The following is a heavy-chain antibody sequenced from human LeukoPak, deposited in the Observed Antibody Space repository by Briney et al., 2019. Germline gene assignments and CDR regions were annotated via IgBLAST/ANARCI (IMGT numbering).Heavy chain of an antibody. CDR1: GYTFTTYG. Sequence: GASVKVSCKASGYTFTTYGISWVRQAPGQGLEWMGWISTYNGNPTYVQNLQGRVTMTTDTSTSTAYMELRSLRSDDTAVYYCARGSGRIAANSDYWGQGTLVTVSS. V-gene: IGHV1-18*01. J-gene: IGHJ4*02. CDR3: ARGSGRIAANSDY. D-gene: IGHD6-13*01. CDR2: ISTYNGNP.